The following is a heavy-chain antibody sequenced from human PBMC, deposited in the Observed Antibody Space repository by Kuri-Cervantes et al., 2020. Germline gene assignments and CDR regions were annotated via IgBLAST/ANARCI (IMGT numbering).Heavy chain of an antibody. CDR1: GFSFSDYN. Sequence: ESLKTLCLASGFSFSDYNINWVRQAPGRGLEWFSSFCGGSSFIDYADSVKGRFTVSRDNAKECLYLQMNSLRDEETAVYYCARDQGRELSPLVCWGQGTLVTVSS. J-gene: IGHJ4*02. CDR2: FCGGSSFI. D-gene: IGHD3-10*01. V-gene: IGHV3-21*01. CDR3: ARDQGRELSPLVC.